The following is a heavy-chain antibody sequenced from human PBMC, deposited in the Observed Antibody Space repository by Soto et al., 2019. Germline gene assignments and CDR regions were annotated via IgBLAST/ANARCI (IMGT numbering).Heavy chain of an antibody. D-gene: IGHD3-22*01. V-gene: IGHV3-30*18. CDR1: GFTFSSYG. CDR3: AKPPHYYDSSGPDY. CDR2: ISYDGSNK. J-gene: IGHJ4*02. Sequence: PGGSLRLSCAASGFTFSSYGMHWVSQAPGKGLEWVAVISYDGSNKYYADSVRGRFTISRDNSKNTLYLQMNSLRAEDTAVYYCAKPPHYYDSSGPDYWGQGTLATVSS.